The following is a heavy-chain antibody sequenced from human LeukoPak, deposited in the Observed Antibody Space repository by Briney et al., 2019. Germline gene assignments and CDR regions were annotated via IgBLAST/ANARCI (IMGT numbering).Heavy chain of an antibody. D-gene: IGHD5-24*01. J-gene: IGHJ4*02. CDR1: GFTFSSYA. Sequence: PGGSLRLSCEASGFTFSSYAMSWVRQAPGKGLEWVSGISVSGDSTYYADSVKGRFTISRDNAKNSLYLQMNSLRAEDTAVYYCATGGWLQPFDYWGQGTLVTVSS. CDR2: ISVSGDST. V-gene: IGHV3-23*01. CDR3: ATGGWLQPFDY.